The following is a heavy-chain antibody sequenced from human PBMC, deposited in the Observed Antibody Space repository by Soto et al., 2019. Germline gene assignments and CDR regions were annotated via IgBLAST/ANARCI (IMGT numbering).Heavy chain of an antibody. CDR2: ISAYNGDT. D-gene: IGHD2-8*02. V-gene: IGHV1-18*01. Sequence: QVQLVQSGAEVKKPGASVKVSCKASGYTFIAYAFSWVRQAPGQGLEWMGWISAYNGDTKYAQNLQGRVSMTTDTSASTAYMELRSLRSDDTAVYYCARKWCTGCTDSHFDYWGQGTLVTVSS. J-gene: IGHJ4*02. CDR1: GYTFIAYA. CDR3: ARKWCTGCTDSHFDY.